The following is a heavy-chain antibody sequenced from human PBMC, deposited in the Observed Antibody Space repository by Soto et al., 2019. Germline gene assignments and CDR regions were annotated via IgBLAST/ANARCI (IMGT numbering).Heavy chain of an antibody. D-gene: IGHD3-9*01. CDR2: ISSSSSTI. Sequence: PVGSLRLSCAASGFTFSSYSMNWVRQAPGKGLEWVSYISSSSSTIYYADSVKGRFTISRDNAKNSLYLQMNSLRDEDTAVYYCARDLGGRYFDWLLSHPGYWGQGTLVTVSS. V-gene: IGHV3-48*02. CDR1: GFTFSSYS. J-gene: IGHJ4*02. CDR3: ARDLGGRYFDWLLSHPGY.